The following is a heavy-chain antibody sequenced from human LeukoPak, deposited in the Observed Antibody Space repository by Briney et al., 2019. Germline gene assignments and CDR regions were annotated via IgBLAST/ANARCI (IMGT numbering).Heavy chain of an antibody. CDR1: GFTFDDYA. J-gene: IGHJ4*02. D-gene: IGHD1-1*01. CDR3: AKDRGTGTRTRLFDY. V-gene: IGHV3-9*01. CDR2: ISWNSGSI. Sequence: GGSLRLSCAASGFTFDDYAMHWVRQAPGKGLEWVSGISWNSGSIGYADSVKGRFTISRDNAKNSPYLQMNSLRAEDTALYYCAKDRGTGTRTRLFDYWGQGTLVTVSS.